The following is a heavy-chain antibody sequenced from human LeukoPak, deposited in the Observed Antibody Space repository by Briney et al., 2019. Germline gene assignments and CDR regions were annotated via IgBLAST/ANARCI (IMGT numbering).Heavy chain of an antibody. V-gene: IGHV3-23*01. Sequence: GGSLRLSCTASGFIFSSYAMTWVRLAPGKGLEWVSTIRDSGTGTFYTDSVQSRFTISRDNSKNTLYLQMDSLRAEDTAVYYCAKNYGSGTYYNFPDYWGQGTLLTVSS. J-gene: IGHJ4*02. CDR3: AKNYGSGTYYNFPDY. D-gene: IGHD3-10*01. CDR2: IRDSGTGT. CDR1: GFIFSSYA.